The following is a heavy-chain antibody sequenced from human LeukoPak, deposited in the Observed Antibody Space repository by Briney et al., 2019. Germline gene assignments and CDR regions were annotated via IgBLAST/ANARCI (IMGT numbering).Heavy chain of an antibody. D-gene: IGHD1-26*01. Sequence: PGGSLRLSCAASGFTFTSYWIGWVRQMPGKGLEWMGIIYPGDSDTRYSPSFQGQVTISADKSISTAYLQWSSLKASDTAMYYCARHPDWRELPDYWGQGTLVTVSS. CDR2: IYPGDSDT. CDR1: GFTFTSYW. CDR3: ARHPDWRELPDY. J-gene: IGHJ4*02. V-gene: IGHV5-51*01.